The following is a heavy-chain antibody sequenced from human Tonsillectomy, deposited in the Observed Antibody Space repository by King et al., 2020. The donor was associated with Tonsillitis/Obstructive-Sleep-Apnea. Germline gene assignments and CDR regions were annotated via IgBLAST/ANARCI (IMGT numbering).Heavy chain of an antibody. J-gene: IGHJ4*02. V-gene: IGHV4-59*01. Sequence: VQLQESGPGLVKPSETLSLTCTVSGGSISSYYWSWIRQPPGKGLEWIGYIYYSGSTNYNPSLKSRVTISVDTSTNQFSLKLSSVTAADTAVYYCARVRSGDSKLYYFDYWGQGTLVTVSS. CDR2: IYYSGST. D-gene: IGHD2-21*02. CDR3: ARVRSGDSKLYYFDY. CDR1: GGSISSYY.